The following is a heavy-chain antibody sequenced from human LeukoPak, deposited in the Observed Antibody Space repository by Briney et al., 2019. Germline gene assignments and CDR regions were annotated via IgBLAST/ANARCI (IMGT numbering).Heavy chain of an antibody. Sequence: SETLSLTCAVSGGSFSGYYWSWIRQPPGKRLEWIGEINHSGSTNYNPSLKSRVTISVDTSKSQCSLKLISVTAADTAVYYCATRIGPRATFDYWGQGTLVTVSS. CDR1: GGSFSGYY. D-gene: IGHD2-21*01. J-gene: IGHJ4*02. CDR2: INHSGST. V-gene: IGHV4-34*01. CDR3: ATRIGPRATFDY.